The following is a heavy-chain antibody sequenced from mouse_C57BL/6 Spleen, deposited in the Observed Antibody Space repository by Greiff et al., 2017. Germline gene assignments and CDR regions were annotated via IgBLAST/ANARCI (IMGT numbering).Heavy chain of an antibody. D-gene: IGHD1-1*01. CDR2: ISSGSSTI. CDR3: ARDPSLYYYGSSYDFDV. CDR1: GFTFSDYG. J-gene: IGHJ1*03. V-gene: IGHV5-17*01. Sequence: EVKVVESGGGLVKPGGSLKLSCAASGFTFSDYGMHWVRQAPEKGLEWVAYISSGSSTIYYADTVKGRFTISRDNAKNTLFLQMTSLRSEDTAMYYCARDPSLYYYGSSYDFDVWGTGTTVTVSS.